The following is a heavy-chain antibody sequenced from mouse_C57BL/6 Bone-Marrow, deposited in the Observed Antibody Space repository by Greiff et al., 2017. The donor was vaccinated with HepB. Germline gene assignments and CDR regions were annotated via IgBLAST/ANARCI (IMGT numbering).Heavy chain of an antibody. Sequence: QVQLQQPGAELVKPGASVKMSCKASGYTFTSYWITWVKQRPGQGLEWIGDIYPGSGSTNYNEKFKSKATLTVDTSSSTAYMQLSSLTSEDSAVYYCASQIYYGYGGFAYWGQGTLVTVSA. D-gene: IGHD2-2*01. CDR2: IYPGSGST. CDR3: ASQIYYGYGGFAY. V-gene: IGHV1-55*01. CDR1: GYTFTSYW. J-gene: IGHJ3*01.